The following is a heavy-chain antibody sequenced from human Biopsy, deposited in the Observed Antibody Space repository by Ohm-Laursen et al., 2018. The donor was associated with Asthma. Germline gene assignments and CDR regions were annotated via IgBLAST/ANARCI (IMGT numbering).Heavy chain of an antibody. CDR1: GFVFSQPG. D-gene: IGHD4-23*01. CDR3: ARESGQDSGGTGAFDR. Sequence: SLRLSCAASGFVFSQPGMHWVRQAPGKGLAWVALISSDGHNKYYKDSVKGRFTLSRDNSKLRLYLEINSLRVEDSAVYYCARESGQDSGGTGAFDRWGQGIMVAASS. J-gene: IGHJ3*02. V-gene: IGHV3-30*03. CDR2: ISSDGHNK.